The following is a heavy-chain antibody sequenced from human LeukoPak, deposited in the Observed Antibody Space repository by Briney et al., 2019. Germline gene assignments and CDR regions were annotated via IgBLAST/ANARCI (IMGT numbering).Heavy chain of an antibody. CDR3: AKLPDNYYDTSGYSFDY. CDR2: ISWDCGTI. J-gene: IGHJ4*02. CDR1: GFTVDDYS. Sequence: GGSLRPSWAAPGFTVDDYSMHWVREPPGEGLEGVSGISWDCGTIGYADSVKGPFTISRDNAKTSLYLQINSLRAEDTALYYCAKLPDNYYDTSGYSFDYWGQGTLVTVSS. D-gene: IGHD3-22*01. V-gene: IGHV3-9*01.